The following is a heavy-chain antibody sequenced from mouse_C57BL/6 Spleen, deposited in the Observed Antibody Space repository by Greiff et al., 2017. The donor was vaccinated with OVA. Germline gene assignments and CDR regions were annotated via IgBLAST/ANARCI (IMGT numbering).Heavy chain of an antibody. CDR3: TRGYYYGSSYGYAMDY. CDR2: IDPETGGT. J-gene: IGHJ4*01. Sequence: VQLQQSGAELVRPGASVTLSSKASGYTFTDYEMHWVKQTPVHGLEWIGAIDPETGGTAYNQKFKGKAILTADKSSSTAYMELRSLTSEDSAVYYCTRGYYYGSSYGYAMDYWGQGTSVTVSS. D-gene: IGHD1-1*01. CDR1: GYTFTDYE. V-gene: IGHV1-15*01.